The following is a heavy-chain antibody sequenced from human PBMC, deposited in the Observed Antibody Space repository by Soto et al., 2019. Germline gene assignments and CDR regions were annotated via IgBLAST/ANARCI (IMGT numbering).Heavy chain of an antibody. V-gene: IGHV3-30*14. J-gene: IGHJ3*01. Sequence: QVHLVESGGGVVQPGRSLRLSCAASGVTFNDYVIHWVRQAAGKGLEWVASMTYDGANEYYADSVKGRFTVSRDNSKRTLSLQMNSLRPEDTAVYYCARVRLSIAVNDDLDVWGQGTTVTVSS. CDR2: MTYDGANE. CDR3: ARVRLSIAVNDDLDV. D-gene: IGHD3-3*02. CDR1: GVTFNDYV.